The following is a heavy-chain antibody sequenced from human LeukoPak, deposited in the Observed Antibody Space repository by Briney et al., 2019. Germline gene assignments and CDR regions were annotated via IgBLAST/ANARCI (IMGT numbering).Heavy chain of an antibody. CDR1: GFTFSSYA. CDR2: ISYDGNKK. V-gene: IGHV3-30*04. Sequence: GGSLRLPCAASGFTFSSYAMHWVRQAPGKGLEWVAVISYDGNKKYYADSVKGRFTISRDNSKNTLYLQMNSLRAEDTAVYYCARDKNRVTIFAVAVDYWGQGTLVTVSS. J-gene: IGHJ4*02. CDR3: ARDKNRVTIFAVAVDY. D-gene: IGHD3-3*01.